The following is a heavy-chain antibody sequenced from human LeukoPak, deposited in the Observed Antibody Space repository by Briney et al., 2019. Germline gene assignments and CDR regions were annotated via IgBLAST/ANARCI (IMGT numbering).Heavy chain of an antibody. CDR3: AKARGYCSGGSCYSGFDY. CDR2: ITGSGDTT. V-gene: IGHV3-23*01. D-gene: IGHD2-15*01. J-gene: IGHJ4*02. Sequence: GGSLRLSCAASRFTFSGYAMSWVRQAPGKGLEWVSSITGSGDTTYYADSVKGRFTISRDNSKSTLYLQMNSLRAEDTAVYYCAKARGYCSGGSCYSGFDYWGQGTLVTVSS. CDR1: RFTFSGYA.